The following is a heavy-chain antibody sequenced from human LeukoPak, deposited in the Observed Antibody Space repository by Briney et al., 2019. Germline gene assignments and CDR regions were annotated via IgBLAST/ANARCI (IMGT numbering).Heavy chain of an antibody. CDR2: IYTSGST. D-gene: IGHD2-21*02. CDR3: TRDNGGDWYAFDI. CDR1: GGSISSYY. Sequence: PSETLFLTCTVSGGSISSYYWSWIRQPAGKGLEWIGRIYTSGSTNYNPSLKSRVTMSVDTSKNQFSLKLSSVNAADTALYYCTRDNGGDWYAFDIWGQGTVVTVSS. J-gene: IGHJ3*02. V-gene: IGHV4-4*07.